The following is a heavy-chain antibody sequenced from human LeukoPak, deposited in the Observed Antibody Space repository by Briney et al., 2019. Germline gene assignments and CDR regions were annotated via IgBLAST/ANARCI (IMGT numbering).Heavy chain of an antibody. J-gene: IGHJ4*02. CDR1: GGSISSYY. CDR3: ARLPYYDSSGYFYFDY. CDR2: IYYSGST. Sequence: SETLSLTCTVSGGSISSYYWSWLRQPPGKGLEWIGYIYYSGSTNYNPSLKSRVTISVDTSKNQFSLQLSSVTAADTAVYYCARLPYYDSSGYFYFDYWGQGTLVTVSS. D-gene: IGHD3-22*01. V-gene: IGHV4-59*01.